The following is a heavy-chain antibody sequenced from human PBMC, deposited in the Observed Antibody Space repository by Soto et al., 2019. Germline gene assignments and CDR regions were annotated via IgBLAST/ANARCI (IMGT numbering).Heavy chain of an antibody. Sequence: QVQLVQSGAEVKKPGASVKVSCKASGYTFTNYDINWVRQAPGQGLEWMGWMNPDSGHAAYAQKFQGRVTLTTSTSTSTVYMEMRSLGSEDTAVDYCARRPHCSGGICYYGVDNWGERALVTVSS. CDR3: ARRPHCSGGICYYGVDN. CDR2: MNPDSGHA. CDR1: GYTFTNYD. V-gene: IGHV1-8*01. D-gene: IGHD2-15*01. J-gene: IGHJ4*02.